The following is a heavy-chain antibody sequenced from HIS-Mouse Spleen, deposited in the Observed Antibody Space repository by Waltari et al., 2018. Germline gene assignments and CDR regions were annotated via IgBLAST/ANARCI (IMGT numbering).Heavy chain of an antibody. V-gene: IGHV4-31*03. CDR3: AREKGYYGSGSYYYYYYGMDV. J-gene: IGHJ6*02. Sequence: QVQLQESGPGLVTPSQTLSLTCTFPGCSISRGVYFWSWIRHHPGKGLEWIGYIYYSGSTYYNPSLKSRVTISVDTSKNQFSLKLSSVTAADTAVYYCAREKGYYGSGSYYYYYYGMDVWGQGTTVTVSS. CDR1: GCSISRGVYF. CDR2: IYYSGST. D-gene: IGHD3-10*01.